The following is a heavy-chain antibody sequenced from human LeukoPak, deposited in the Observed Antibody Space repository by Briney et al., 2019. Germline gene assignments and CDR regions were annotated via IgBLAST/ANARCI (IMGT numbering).Heavy chain of an antibody. D-gene: IGHD3-10*01. CDR2: ISGSGGSA. CDR3: VKDRAVRGIIRRFDY. V-gene: IGHV3-23*01. Sequence: GGSLRLSCATSGFTFNNYAMNWVRQAPGKGLEWVSVISGSGGSAYYADSVKGRFTISRDNSKNTLYLQMNSLRAEDTAAYYCVKDRAVRGIIRRFDYWGQGTLVTVSS. CDR1: GFTFNNYA. J-gene: IGHJ4*02.